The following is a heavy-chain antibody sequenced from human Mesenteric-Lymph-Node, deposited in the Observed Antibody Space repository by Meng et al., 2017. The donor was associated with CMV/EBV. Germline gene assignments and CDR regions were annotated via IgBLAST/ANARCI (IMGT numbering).Heavy chain of an antibody. CDR2: IYSGGSST. V-gene: IGHV3-23*03. CDR1: GFTFSSYA. Sequence: GGSLRLSCAASGFTFSSYAMSWVRQAPGKGLEWVSVIYSGGSSTYYADSVKGRFTISRDNSKNTLYLQMNSLRAEDTAVYYCAKGASYYDFWSGYSLRYYYYGMDVWGQGTTVTVSS. J-gene: IGHJ6*02. D-gene: IGHD3-3*01. CDR3: AKGASYYDFWSGYSLRYYYYGMDV.